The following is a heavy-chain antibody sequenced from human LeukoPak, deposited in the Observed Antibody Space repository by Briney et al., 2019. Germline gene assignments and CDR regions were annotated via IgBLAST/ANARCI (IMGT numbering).Heavy chain of an antibody. Sequence: ASVKVSCKASGYTFTSYGISWVRQAPGQGLEWMGWISAYNGNTNYAQKLQGRVTMTRDTSISTAYMELSRLRSDDTAVYYCAVLWFGESSPSNWFDPWGQGTLVTVSS. CDR2: ISAYNGNT. J-gene: IGHJ5*02. D-gene: IGHD3-10*01. V-gene: IGHV1-18*01. CDR3: AVLWFGESSPSNWFDP. CDR1: GYTFTSYG.